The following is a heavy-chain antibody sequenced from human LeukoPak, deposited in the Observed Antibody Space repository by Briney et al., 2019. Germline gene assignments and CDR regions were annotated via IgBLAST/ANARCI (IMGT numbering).Heavy chain of an antibody. CDR3: ARVCRVNYFDY. D-gene: IGHD2-15*01. CDR1: GYTFTSYY. CDR2: INPSGGST. V-gene: IGHV1-46*01. J-gene: IGHJ4*02. Sequence: ASVKVSCKASGYTFTSYYMHWVRQAPGQGLEWMGIINPSGGSTSYAQKFQGRVTMTRDMSTSTVNMELSSLRSEDTAVYYCARVCRVNYFDYWGQGTLVTVSS.